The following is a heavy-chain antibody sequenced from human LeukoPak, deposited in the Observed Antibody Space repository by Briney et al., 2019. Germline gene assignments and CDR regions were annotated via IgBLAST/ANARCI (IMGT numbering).Heavy chain of an antibody. J-gene: IGHJ3*01. CDR3: ARLLDNDISGDPDTFDV. D-gene: IGHD3-22*01. V-gene: IGHV4-59*11. CDR2: VSYTGRT. Sequence: SETLSLTCTVSGCSLSGHYWSWIRQPPGKRLEWIGYVSYTGRTKYNPSLQSRVTISIDTSKSQFSLKLPSVTSADTAVYSCARLLDNDISGDPDTFDVWGQGTTVIVSS. CDR1: GCSLSGHY.